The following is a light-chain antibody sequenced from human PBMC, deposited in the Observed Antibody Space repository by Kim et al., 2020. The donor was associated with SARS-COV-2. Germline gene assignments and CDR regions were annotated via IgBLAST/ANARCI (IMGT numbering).Light chain of an antibody. V-gene: IGLV1-36*01. CDR2: FDD. J-gene: IGLJ2*01. CDR3: GTWDDSLSGPV. CDR1: SGNVGRHA. Sequence: PKVTISSSGSSGNVGRHAVNWYQQLPGKAPRLLISFDDQLPSGVSDRFSGSKSVTSASLAISGLQSEDEADYYCGTWDDSLSGPVFGGGTQLTVL.